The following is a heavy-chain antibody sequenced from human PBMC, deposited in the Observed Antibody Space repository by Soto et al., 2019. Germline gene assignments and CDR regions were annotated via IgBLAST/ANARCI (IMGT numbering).Heavy chain of an antibody. CDR3: GRDTYYAGSGYHSGGVDF. CDR2: ISGSGGII. D-gene: IGHD3-22*01. V-gene: IGHV3-11*01. CDR1: GFTFGGFY. J-gene: IGHJ4*02. Sequence: QVQLVESGGGSVKPGGSLRLSCAASGFTFGGFYMGLIRQAPGRGLEWVSFISGSGGIIYLSDSVKGRFAISRDNTKNSLYLQMNSLRAEDTAVYYCGRDTYYAGSGYHSGGVDFWGQGTLVTVSS.